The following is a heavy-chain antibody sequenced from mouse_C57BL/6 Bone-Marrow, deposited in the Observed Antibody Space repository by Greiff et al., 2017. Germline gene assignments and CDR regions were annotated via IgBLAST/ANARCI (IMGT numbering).Heavy chain of an antibody. J-gene: IGHJ3*01. V-gene: IGHV1-15*01. CDR1: GYTFTDYE. CDR3: TRGDYDYAWFAY. D-gene: IGHD2-4*01. Sequence: VQLQQSGAELVRPGASVTLSCKASGYTFTDYEMHWVKQTPVHGLEWIGAIDPETGGTAYNQKFKGKAILTADKSSSTAYMELRSLTSEDSAVYYCTRGDYDYAWFAYWGQGTLVTVSA. CDR2: IDPETGGT.